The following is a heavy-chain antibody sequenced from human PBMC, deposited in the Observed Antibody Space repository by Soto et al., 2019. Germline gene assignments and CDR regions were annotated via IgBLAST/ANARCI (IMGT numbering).Heavy chain of an antibody. CDR1: GGSISRYY. Sequence: SETLSLTCTVSGGSISRYYWSWIRQPPGTGLEWIGEINHSGSTNYNPSLKSRVTISVDTSKNQFSLKLTSVTAADTAVYYCARGKITGGIDYWGQGTLVTVSS. V-gene: IGHV4-34*01. CDR2: INHSGST. J-gene: IGHJ4*01. CDR3: ARGKITGGIDY. D-gene: IGHD3-10*01.